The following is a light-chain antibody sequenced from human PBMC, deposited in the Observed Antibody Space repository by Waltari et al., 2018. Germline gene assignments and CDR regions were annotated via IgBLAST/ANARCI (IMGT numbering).Light chain of an antibody. CDR3: QQLHSYPLT. CDR1: QGISSY. V-gene: IGKV1-9*01. Sequence: DIQLTQSPSFLSASVGDRVTITCRASQGISSYLAWYQQKPGKAPKLLIYAASTLQSGVPSRLSGSGSGTEFTLTISSLQPEDFATYFCQQLHSYPLTFGGGTKVEIK. J-gene: IGKJ4*01. CDR2: AAS.